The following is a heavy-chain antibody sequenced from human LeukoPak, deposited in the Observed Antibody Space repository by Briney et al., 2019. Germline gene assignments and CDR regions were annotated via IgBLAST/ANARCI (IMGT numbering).Heavy chain of an antibody. J-gene: IGHJ3*02. V-gene: IGHV1-18*01. CDR2: ISAYNGNT. Sequence: GASVKVSCKASGYTFTSYGISWVRQAPGKGLEWMGWISAYNGNTNYEGRVTMTTDTSTSTAYMELRSLRSDDTAVYYCARMWEPYSDAFDIWGQGTMVTVSS. CDR3: ARMWEPYSDAFDI. CDR1: GYTFTSYG. D-gene: IGHD1-26*01.